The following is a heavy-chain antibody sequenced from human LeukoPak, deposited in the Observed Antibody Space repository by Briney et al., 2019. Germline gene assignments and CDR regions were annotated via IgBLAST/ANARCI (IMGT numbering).Heavy chain of an antibody. CDR1: GGFINSGDYY. J-gene: IGHJ3*02. CDR2: ISSSSSTI. D-gene: IGHD3-22*01. V-gene: IGHV3-11*04. CDR3: ARDFHRYCYDCGDYYTTFDI. Sequence: LSLTCTVSGGFINSGDYYWVWIRQPPGKGLEWVSYISSSSSTIYYADSVKGRFTISRDNAKNSLYLQMNSLRADGTAVYYCARDFHRYCYDCGDYYTTFDIWGQGTMVTVSS.